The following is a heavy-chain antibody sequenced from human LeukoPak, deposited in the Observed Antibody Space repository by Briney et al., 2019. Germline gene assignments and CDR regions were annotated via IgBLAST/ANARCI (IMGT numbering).Heavy chain of an antibody. CDR1: GGSFSGYY. V-gene: IGHV4-34*01. CDR3: ARAYPLMGALITMMEFDY. D-gene: IGHD3-22*01. J-gene: IGHJ4*02. Sequence: PSETLSLTCAVYGGSFSGYYWSWIRQPPGKGLEWIGEINHSGSTYYNPSLKSRVTISVDTSKNQFSLKLSSVTAADTAVYYCARAYPLMGALITMMEFDYWGQGTLVTVSS. CDR2: INHSGST.